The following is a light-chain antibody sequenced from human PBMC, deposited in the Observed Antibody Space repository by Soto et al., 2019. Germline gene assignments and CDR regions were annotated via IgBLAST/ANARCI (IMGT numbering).Light chain of an antibody. CDR1: QSLMQRNGYNY. CDR3: MQAIHAPLT. CDR2: LCS. V-gene: IGKV2-28*01. J-gene: IGKJ4*02. Sequence: DIVLTQSPLSLPVTPGEPASISCRSSQSLMQRNGYNYLDWYLQNPGQSPQLLIHLCSNRASGVPDRFSGSGSGTDFTLKISRVEAEDVEVYYYMQAIHAPLTFGGGTKVDIK.